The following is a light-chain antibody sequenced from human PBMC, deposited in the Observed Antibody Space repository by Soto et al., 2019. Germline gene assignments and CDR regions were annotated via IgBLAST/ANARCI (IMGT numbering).Light chain of an antibody. CDR2: DAS. Sequence: DIQMTQSPSTLSASVGDRVIMTCRASQSISSWLAWYQQKPGKAPKLLIYDASSLESGVPSRFSGSGSGTEFTLTISSLQPDDFATYYCQQYNSPITFGQGARLEIK. J-gene: IGKJ5*01. CDR1: QSISSW. CDR3: QQYNSPIT. V-gene: IGKV1-5*01.